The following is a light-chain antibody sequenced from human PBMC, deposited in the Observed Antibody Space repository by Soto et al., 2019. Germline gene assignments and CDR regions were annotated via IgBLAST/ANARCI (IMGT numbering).Light chain of an antibody. J-gene: IGLJ1*01. V-gene: IGLV2-11*01. CDR3: SSSADIYTFV. CDR2: DVK. CDR1: SRHVGGYDY. Sequence: QSWLTQPRSVSGSPGQSVTISCTGTSRHVGGYDYVSWYQQHPGKAPKLMIYDVKRRPSGVPDRFSGFKSGNTASLTISGLQSEDEADYYCSSSADIYTFVFGTGTKVPVL.